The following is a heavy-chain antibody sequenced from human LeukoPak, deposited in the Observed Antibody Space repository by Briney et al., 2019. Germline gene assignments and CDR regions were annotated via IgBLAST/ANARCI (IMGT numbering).Heavy chain of an antibody. CDR1: GFTFSSYS. J-gene: IGHJ4*02. CDR3: ARDSRPTYYDYVWGSYRTPPEYYFDY. Sequence: PGGSLRLSCAASGFTFSSYSMNWVRQAPGKGLEWVSSISSSSSYIYYADSVKGRFTISRDNAKNSLYLQMNSLRAEDTAVYYCARDSRPTYYDYVWGSYRTPPEYYFDYWGQGTLVTVSS. D-gene: IGHD3-16*02. V-gene: IGHV3-21*01. CDR2: ISSSSSYI.